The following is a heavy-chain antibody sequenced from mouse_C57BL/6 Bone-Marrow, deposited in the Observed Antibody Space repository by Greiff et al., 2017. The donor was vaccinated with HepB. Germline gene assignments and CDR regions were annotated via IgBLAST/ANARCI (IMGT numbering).Heavy chain of an antibody. CDR2: IDPSDSYT. D-gene: IGHD2-12*01. Sequence: QVQLQQPGAELVMPGASVKLSCKASGYTFTSYWMHWVKQRPGQGLEWIGEIDPSDSYTNYNQKFKGKSTLTVDKSSSTAYMQLSSLTSEDSAVYYCARSYTGTWFAYWGQGTLVTVSA. V-gene: IGHV1-69*01. J-gene: IGHJ3*01. CDR3: ARSYTGTWFAY. CDR1: GYTFTSYW.